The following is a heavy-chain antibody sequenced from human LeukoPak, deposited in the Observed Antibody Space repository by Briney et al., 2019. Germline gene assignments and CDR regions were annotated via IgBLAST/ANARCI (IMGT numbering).Heavy chain of an antibody. CDR1: GFTFSSYS. V-gene: IGHV3-21*01. Sequence: GGSLRLSCAASGFTFSSYSMNWVRQAPGKGLEWVSSISSTSSYIFYADSVEGRFTISRDNAKNSLYLQLNSLRAEDTAVYYCARDGYGDAMDVWGQGTAVTVSS. CDR3: ARDGYGDAMDV. J-gene: IGHJ6*02. D-gene: IGHD1-1*01. CDR2: ISSTSSYI.